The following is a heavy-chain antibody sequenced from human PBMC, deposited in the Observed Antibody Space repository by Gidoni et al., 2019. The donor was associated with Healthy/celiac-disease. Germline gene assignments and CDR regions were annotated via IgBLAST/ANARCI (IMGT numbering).Heavy chain of an antibody. V-gene: IGHV4-38-2*02. CDR2: IYHRGST. CDR1: GYSISRCYY. Sequence: QVQLQESVPGLVKPSATLSLTCAVSGYSISRCYYWGWNRQPPGKALEWFGSIYHRGSTYYNPSLKSRVTISVDTSKNQFSRKLSSVTAADTAVYYCARDRYNWNYVDYWGQGTLVTVSS. D-gene: IGHD1-20*01. CDR3: ARDRYNWNYVDY. J-gene: IGHJ4*02.